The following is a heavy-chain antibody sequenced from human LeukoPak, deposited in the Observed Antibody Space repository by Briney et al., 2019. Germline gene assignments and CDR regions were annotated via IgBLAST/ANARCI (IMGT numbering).Heavy chain of an antibody. CDR3: ARGRWTGYCSSTSCYSGLDP. CDR1: GYTFTNYD. J-gene: IGHJ5*02. Sequence: ASVKVSCKASGYTFTNYDINWVRQATGQGLEWMGWMNPNSGNTGYAQKFQDRDTMTRNTSISTAYMELSSLRSEDTAVYYCARGRWTGYCSSTSCYSGLDPWGQGTLVTVSS. D-gene: IGHD2-2*02. CDR2: MNPNSGNT. V-gene: IGHV1-8*01.